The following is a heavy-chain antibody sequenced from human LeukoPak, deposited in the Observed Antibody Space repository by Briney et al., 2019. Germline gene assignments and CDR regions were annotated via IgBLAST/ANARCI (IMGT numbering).Heavy chain of an antibody. J-gene: IGHJ4*02. CDR3: AKDGIVGIYYDSSGYFDN. CDR2: ISGSGGST. D-gene: IGHD3-22*01. Sequence: GXXLRLSCAASGFTFNNYAMSWVRQAPGKGLEWVSAISGSGGSTYYADPLKGRFTISRDNSKNTLYLQMNSLRAEDTALYYRAKDGIVGIYYDSSGYFDNWGQGTLVTVSS. CDR1: GFTFNNYA. V-gene: IGHV3-23*01.